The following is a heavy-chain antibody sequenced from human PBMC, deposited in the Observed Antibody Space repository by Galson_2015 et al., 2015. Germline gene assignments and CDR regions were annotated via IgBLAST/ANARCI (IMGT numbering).Heavy chain of an antibody. J-gene: IGHJ6*02. CDR2: MSYDGSSK. CDR3: TRRAVPGTDYYYGMDV. Sequence: SLRLSCAASGFTFSDYALHWVRQAPGKGLDWVAIMSYDGSSKYYAVLVKGRFTISRDNSKDTLYLQMNSLRAEDTAVYYCTRRAVPGTDYYYGMDVWGQGTTVTVSS. V-gene: IGHV3-30-3*01. CDR1: GFTFSDYA. D-gene: IGHD6-13*01.